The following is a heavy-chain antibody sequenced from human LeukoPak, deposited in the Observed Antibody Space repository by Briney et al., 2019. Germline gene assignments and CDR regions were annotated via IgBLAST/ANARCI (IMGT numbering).Heavy chain of an antibody. Sequence: PSEALSLTCTVSGGSISIIDYYWGWVRQSPGKGLEWIGSVYYSGSTYYHPSLKSRVAISVDTSKKQFSLKLSSVTAADTAVYYCARHGTNHFYDYWGQGTLVTVPS. D-gene: IGHD1-26*01. V-gene: IGHV4-39*01. CDR2: VYYSGST. CDR3: ARHGTNHFYDY. J-gene: IGHJ4*02. CDR1: GGSISIIDYY.